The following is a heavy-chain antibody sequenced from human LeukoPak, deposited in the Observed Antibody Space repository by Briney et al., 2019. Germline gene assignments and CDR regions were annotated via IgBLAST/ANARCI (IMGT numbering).Heavy chain of an antibody. Sequence: PSETLSLTCTVSGGSISSYYWSWIRQPPGKGLEWIGYIYYSGSTNYNPSLKRRVTISVDTSKNQFSLKLSSVTAADTAVYYCATYTAAGTRYYFDYWGQGTLVTVSS. CDR2: IYYSGST. V-gene: IGHV4-59*01. D-gene: IGHD6-13*01. CDR1: GGSISSYY. CDR3: ATYTAAGTRYYFDY. J-gene: IGHJ4*02.